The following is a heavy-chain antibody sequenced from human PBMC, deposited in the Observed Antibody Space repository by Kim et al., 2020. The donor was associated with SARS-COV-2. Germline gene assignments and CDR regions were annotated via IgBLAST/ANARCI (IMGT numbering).Heavy chain of an antibody. CDR1: GFTFSSYA. V-gene: IGHV3-64D*06. Sequence: GGSLRLSCSASGFTFSSYAMHWVRQAPGKGLEYVSAISSNGGSTYYADSVKGRFTISRDNSKNTLYLQMSSLRAEDTAVYYCVMPSIAAAGTAFDYWGQGTLVTVSS. D-gene: IGHD6-13*01. J-gene: IGHJ4*02. CDR3: VMPSIAAAGTAFDY. CDR2: ISSNGGST.